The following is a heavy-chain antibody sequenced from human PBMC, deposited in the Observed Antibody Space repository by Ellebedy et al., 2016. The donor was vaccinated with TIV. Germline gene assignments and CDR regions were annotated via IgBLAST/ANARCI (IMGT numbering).Heavy chain of an antibody. Sequence: GESLKISCAASGFTFSTYWMGWVRQAAGKGLEWVANTKQDGSEKYYVDSVMGRFTISRDNAKNSLYLQMNSLRAEDTAVYYCAKDLGFYGSGSHYWGQGTLVTVSS. D-gene: IGHD3-10*01. J-gene: IGHJ4*02. CDR1: GFTFSTYW. CDR3: AKDLGFYGSGSHY. V-gene: IGHV3-7*01. CDR2: TKQDGSEK.